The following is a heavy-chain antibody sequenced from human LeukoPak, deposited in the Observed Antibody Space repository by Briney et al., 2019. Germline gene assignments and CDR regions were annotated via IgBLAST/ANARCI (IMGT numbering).Heavy chain of an antibody. CDR3: ARMGPYDSSGYPRSFDY. V-gene: IGHV1-2*02. CDR2: INPNSGGT. J-gene: IGHJ4*02. CDR1: GYTFTGYY. Sequence: GASVKVSCKASGYTFTGYYMHWVRQAPGQGLEWMGWINPNSGGTNYAQKFQGRVTTTRDTSISTAYMELSRLRSDDTAVYYCARMGPYDSSGYPRSFDYWGQGTLVTVSS. D-gene: IGHD3-22*01.